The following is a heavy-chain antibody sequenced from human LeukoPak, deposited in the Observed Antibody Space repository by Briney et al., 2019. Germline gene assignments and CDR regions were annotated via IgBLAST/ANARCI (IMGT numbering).Heavy chain of an antibody. CDR3: ARHCCSGPAKRVFDI. CDR2: ISYSGNT. Sequence: SETLSLTCAVYGGSFSGYYWSWIRQPPGKGLEWIGTISYSGNTDYNPSLRSRVTISVDTSNNQFSLRLGSVTAADTAVYHCARHCCSGPAKRVFDIWGQGTMVTVSS. J-gene: IGHJ3*02. CDR1: GGSFSGYY. D-gene: IGHD3-3*02. V-gene: IGHV4-34*01.